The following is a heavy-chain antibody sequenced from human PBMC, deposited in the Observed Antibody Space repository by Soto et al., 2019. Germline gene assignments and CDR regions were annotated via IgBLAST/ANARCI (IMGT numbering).Heavy chain of an antibody. V-gene: IGHV2-5*02. CDR2: IYWDDDK. J-gene: IGHJ4*02. CDR1: GFSLSTSGVG. Sequence: QITLKESGPTLVKPTQPVTLTCTFSGFSLSTSGVGVGWIRHRPGKALEWHALIYWDDDKRYSQRLKSRLTITKDTSKNQVVLTMTNIEPADTATYHCAHSLFDTAMDHYFDYWGQGTLVTVSS. D-gene: IGHD5-18*01. CDR3: AHSLFDTAMDHYFDY.